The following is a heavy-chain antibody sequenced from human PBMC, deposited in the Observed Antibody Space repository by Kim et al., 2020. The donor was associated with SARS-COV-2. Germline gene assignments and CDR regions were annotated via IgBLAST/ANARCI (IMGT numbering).Heavy chain of an antibody. V-gene: IGHV3-7*01. CDR3: ARAGRAITGTTFDY. D-gene: IGHD1-7*01. J-gene: IGHJ4*02. Sequence: ADPVKGRFTIARDNAKNSLYLQMDSLRGEDTAVYYCARAGRAITGTTFDYWGQGTLVTVSS.